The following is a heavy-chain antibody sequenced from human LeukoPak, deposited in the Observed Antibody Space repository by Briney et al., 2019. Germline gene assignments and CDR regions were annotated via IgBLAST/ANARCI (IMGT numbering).Heavy chain of an antibody. CDR3: ASLRVPGDFDY. J-gene: IGHJ4*03. Sequence: SETLSLTCTVSGGSISSSSYYWGWIRQPPGKGLEWIGNIYHSGNTYYNSSLKSRVTISVDTSKNQFSLRLTSVTAADTAVYYCASLRVPGDFDYWGHGTLVTVSS. V-gene: IGHV4-39*07. CDR1: GGSISSSSYY. CDR2: IYHSGNT. D-gene: IGHD3-16*01.